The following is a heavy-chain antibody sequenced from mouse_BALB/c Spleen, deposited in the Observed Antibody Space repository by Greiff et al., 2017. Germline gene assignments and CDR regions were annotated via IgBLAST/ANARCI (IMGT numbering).Heavy chain of an antibody. CDR2: ISYSGST. CDR1: GDSITSGY. D-gene: IGHD1-1*01. CDR3: ARYEDYYGSSFDY. V-gene: IGHV3-8*02. J-gene: IGHJ2*01. Sequence: EVKLVESGPSLVKPSQTLSLTCSVTGDSITSGYWNWIRKFPGNKLEYMGYISYSGSTYYNPSLKSRISITRDTSKNQYYLQLNSVTTEDTATYYCARYEDYYGSSFDYWGQGTTLTVSS.